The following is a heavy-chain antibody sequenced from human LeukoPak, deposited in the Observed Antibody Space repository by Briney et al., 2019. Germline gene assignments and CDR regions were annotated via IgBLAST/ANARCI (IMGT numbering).Heavy chain of an antibody. CDR1: GFTFSSYG. D-gene: IGHD4-23*01. V-gene: IGHV3-30*18. CDR2: ISYDGSNK. Sequence: GGSLRLSCAASGFTFSSYGMHWVRQAPGKGLEWVAVISYDGSNKYYADSVKGRFTISRDNSKNTLYLQMNSLRAEDTAVYYCAKESGNSALDYWGQGTLVTVSS. CDR3: AKESGNSALDY. J-gene: IGHJ4*02.